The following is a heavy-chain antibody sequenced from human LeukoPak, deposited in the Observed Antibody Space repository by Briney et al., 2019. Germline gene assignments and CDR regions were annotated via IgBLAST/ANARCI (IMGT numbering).Heavy chain of an antibody. Sequence: ASVKVSCKASGYTFTSYGISWVRQAPGRGLEWMGWISAYNGNTNYAQKLQGRVTMTTDTSTSTAYMELRSLRSDDTAVYYCARIPVVVVAATYWFDPWGQGTLVTVSS. CDR3: ARIPVVVVAATYWFDP. D-gene: IGHD2-15*01. V-gene: IGHV1-18*01. J-gene: IGHJ5*02. CDR1: GYTFTSYG. CDR2: ISAYNGNT.